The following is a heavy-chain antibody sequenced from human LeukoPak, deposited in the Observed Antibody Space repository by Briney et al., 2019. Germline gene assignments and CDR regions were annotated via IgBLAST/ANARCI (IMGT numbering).Heavy chain of an antibody. V-gene: IGHV4-39*07. CDR2: IFYSGST. CDR3: AMGVTGPLFFDY. D-gene: IGHD2-8*01. J-gene: IGHJ4*02. Sequence: PSETLSLTCTVSGGSISNSNYYWGWICQPPGKGLEWIGTIFYSGSTFYNPSLKSRLTISVDTSKNQFSLKLSSVTAADTAVYYCAMGVTGPLFFDYWGQGTLVTVSS. CDR1: GGSISNSNYY.